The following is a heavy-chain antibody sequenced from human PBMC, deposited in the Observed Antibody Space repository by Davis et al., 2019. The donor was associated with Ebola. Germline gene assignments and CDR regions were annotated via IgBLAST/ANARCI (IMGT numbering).Heavy chain of an antibody. CDR3: AKDRRRDTMIAVVITWIDY. CDR1: GFTLSNYA. Sequence: GESLKISCAASGFTLSNYAMNWVRQAPGKGLEWVSTISGSGDSTYYADSVKGRFTISRDDSKNTLYLQMTSLRAEDTAVYYCAKDRRRDTMIAVVITWIDYWGQGTLVTVSS. V-gene: IGHV3-23*01. D-gene: IGHD3-22*01. CDR2: ISGSGDST. J-gene: IGHJ4*02.